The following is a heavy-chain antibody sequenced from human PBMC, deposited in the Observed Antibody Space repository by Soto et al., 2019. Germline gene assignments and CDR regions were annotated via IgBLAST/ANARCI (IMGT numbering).Heavy chain of an antibody. V-gene: IGHV5-51*01. D-gene: IGHD3-22*01. CDR3: ARQHYDSSGYDYYYGMDV. CDR2: IYPGDSDT. Sequence: GESLKISFKGSGYSFTSYWIGWVRQMPGEGLEWMGIIYPGDSDTRYSPSFQGQVTISADKSISTAYLQWSSLKASDTAMYYCARQHYDSSGYDYYYGMDVWGQGTTVTVSS. J-gene: IGHJ6*02. CDR1: GYSFTSYW.